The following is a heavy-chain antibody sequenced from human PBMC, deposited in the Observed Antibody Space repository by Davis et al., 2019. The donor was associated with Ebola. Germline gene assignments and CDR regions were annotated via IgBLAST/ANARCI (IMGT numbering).Heavy chain of an antibody. J-gene: IGHJ4*02. V-gene: IGHV3-11*01. Sequence: GESLKISCAASGFTFSDYYMSWIRQAPGKGLEWVSYISSSGSTIYYADSVKGRFTISRDNAKNSLYLQMNSLRAEDTAVYYCAKVVSIAVAGTFDYWGQGTLVTVSS. CDR1: GFTFSDYY. CDR2: ISSSGSTI. CDR3: AKVVSIAVAGTFDY. D-gene: IGHD6-19*01.